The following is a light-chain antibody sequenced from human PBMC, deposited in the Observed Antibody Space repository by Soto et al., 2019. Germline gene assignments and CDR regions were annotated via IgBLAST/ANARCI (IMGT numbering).Light chain of an antibody. CDR2: GAS. Sequence: EIVMTQSPATLSVSPGERATLSCRASQSVSSNLAWYQQKPGQAPRLLIYGASTRATGIPARFSGSGSGTEFTLTISSLQSEDFAVYYCQQHNNWPFTFGPGNNVDIK. V-gene: IGKV3-15*01. J-gene: IGKJ3*01. CDR1: QSVSSN. CDR3: QQHNNWPFT.